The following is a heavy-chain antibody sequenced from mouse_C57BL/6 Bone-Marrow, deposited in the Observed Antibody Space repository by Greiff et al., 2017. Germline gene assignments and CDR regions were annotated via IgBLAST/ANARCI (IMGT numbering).Heavy chain of an antibody. CDR2: ISYSGST. J-gene: IGHJ4*01. CDR1: GYSITSDY. D-gene: IGHD1-1*01. V-gene: IGHV3-8*01. CDR3: ARSLITTVYAMDY. Sequence: DVKLQESGPGLAKPSQTLSLTCSVTGYSITSDYWNWIRKFPGNKLEYMGYISYSGSTYYNPSLKSRISITRDTSKNQYYLQLNSVTTEDTATYYCARSLITTVYAMDYWGQGTSVTVSS.